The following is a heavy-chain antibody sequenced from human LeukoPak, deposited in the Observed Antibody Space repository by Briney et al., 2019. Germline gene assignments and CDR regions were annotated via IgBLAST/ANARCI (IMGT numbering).Heavy chain of an antibody. CDR2: ISYDGSNK. Sequence: GGSLRLSCAASGFTFSSYGMHWVRQAPGKGLEWVAVISYDGSNKYYADSVKGRFTISRDNSKNTLYLQMNSLRAEDTAVYYCAKARSGGHGMDVWGQGTTVTVSS. CDR1: GFTFSSYG. CDR3: AKARSGGHGMDV. J-gene: IGHJ6*02. V-gene: IGHV3-30*18. D-gene: IGHD2-15*01.